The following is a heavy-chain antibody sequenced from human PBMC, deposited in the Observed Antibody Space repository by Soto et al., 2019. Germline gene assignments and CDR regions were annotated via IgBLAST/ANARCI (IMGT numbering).Heavy chain of an antibody. J-gene: IGHJ3*02. V-gene: IGHV3-33*01. Sequence: HPGGSLRLSCAASGFTFSSYGMHWVRQAPGKGLEWVAVIWYDGSNKYYADSVKGRFTISRDNSKNTLYLQMNSLRAEDTAVYYCARAGYYEKAFDIRGQGTMVTVSS. D-gene: IGHD5-18*01. CDR3: ARAGYYEKAFDI. CDR2: IWYDGSNK. CDR1: GFTFSSYG.